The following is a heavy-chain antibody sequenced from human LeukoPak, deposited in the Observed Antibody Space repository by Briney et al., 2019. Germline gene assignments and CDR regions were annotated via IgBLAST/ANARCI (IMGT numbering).Heavy chain of an antibody. J-gene: IGHJ4*02. V-gene: IGHV4-31*03. D-gene: IGHD3-22*01. CDR3: ARAPYDSFDY. CDR1: GGSISSGGYY. CDR2: IYYSGST. Sequence: SETLSLTCTVSGGSISSGGYYWGWIRQHPGKGLEWIGYIYYSGSTYYNPSLKSRVTISVDTSKNQFSLKLSSVTAADTAVYYCARAPYDSFDYWGQGTLVTVSS.